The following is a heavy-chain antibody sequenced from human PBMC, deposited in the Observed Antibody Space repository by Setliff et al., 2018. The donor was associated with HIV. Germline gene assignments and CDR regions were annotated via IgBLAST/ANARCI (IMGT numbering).Heavy chain of an antibody. CDR1: GYSISSGYY. D-gene: IGHD3-10*01. CDR3: ARHPFTNYFDY. J-gene: IGHJ4*02. V-gene: IGHV4-38-2*01. CDR2: IYHSGST. Sequence: PSETLSLTCAVSGYSISSGYYWGWIRQPPGKGLEWIGSIYHSGSTYYDPSLKSRVTISVDTSKNQFSLKLSSVTAADTAVYYCARHPFTNYFDYWGQGTLVTVSS.